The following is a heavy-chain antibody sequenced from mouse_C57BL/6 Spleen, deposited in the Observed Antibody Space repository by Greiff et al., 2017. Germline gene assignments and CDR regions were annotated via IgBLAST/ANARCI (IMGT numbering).Heavy chain of an antibody. D-gene: IGHD2-13*01. V-gene: IGHV1-64*01. CDR1: GYTFTSYW. Sequence: QVQLQQPGAELVKPGASVKLSCKASGYTFTSYWMHWVKQRPGQGLEWIGMIHPNSGSTNYNEKFKSKATLTVDKSSSTAYMQLSSLTSEASAVYYCAGDYPYAMDYWGQGTSVTVSS. CDR3: AGDYPYAMDY. CDR2: IHPNSGST. J-gene: IGHJ4*01.